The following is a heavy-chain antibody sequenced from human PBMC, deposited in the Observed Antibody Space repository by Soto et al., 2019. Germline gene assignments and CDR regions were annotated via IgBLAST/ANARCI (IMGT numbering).Heavy chain of an antibody. V-gene: IGHV1-18*01. CDR2: ISAYNGNT. D-gene: IGHD3-16*01. J-gene: IGHJ4*02. Sequence: QVQLVQSGAEVKKPGASVKVSCKASGYNFTNFGISWVRQAPGQGLEWRGWISAYNGNTNYAQNFQGSVTMTTATSPSTAYMELRSLTSEDTAVYYSARGGTPVDYWGQGTLVTVSS. CDR3: ARGGTPVDY. CDR1: GYNFTNFG.